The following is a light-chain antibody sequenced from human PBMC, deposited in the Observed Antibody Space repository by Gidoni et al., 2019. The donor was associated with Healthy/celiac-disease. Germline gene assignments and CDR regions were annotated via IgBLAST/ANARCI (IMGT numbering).Light chain of an antibody. CDR3: QQYDSHPMT. CDR1: QSIRNC. CDR2: DAS. V-gene: IGKV1-5*01. Sequence: DIQMTPFPSPLSASVGDRVTITCRASQSIRNCLAWYQQKPGKAPKLLIYDASNLESGVPSRFSGSGSGTDFTLTISSLQPEDIATYYCQQYDSHPMTFGHGTKVDIK. J-gene: IGKJ3*01.